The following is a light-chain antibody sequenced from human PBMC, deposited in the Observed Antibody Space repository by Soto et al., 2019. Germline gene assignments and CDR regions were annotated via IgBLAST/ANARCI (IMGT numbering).Light chain of an antibody. J-gene: IGLJ2*01. CDR1: SSNIGNNY. CDR2: DNI. CDR3: GTWDSILSAVV. Sequence: QSVLTQPHSVSAAPGQKVTISCSGSSSNIGNNYVSWYQQLPGTAPKLLIYDNIKRPSGIPDRFSGSKSGTSATLGITGLQTGDEADYYCGTWDSILSAVVFGGGTKLTVL. V-gene: IGLV1-51*01.